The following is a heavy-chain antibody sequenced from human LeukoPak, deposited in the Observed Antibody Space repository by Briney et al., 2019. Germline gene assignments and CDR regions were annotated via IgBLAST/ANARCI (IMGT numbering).Heavy chain of an antibody. CDR2: IYHSGST. Sequence: PSETLSLTCTVSGYSINSGYYWGWIRQPPGKGLDWIGSIYHSGSTYYNPSLKSRLTISVDTSKNQFSLKLSSVTAADTAVYYCARIISSWSYWYFDLWGRGTLVTVSS. J-gene: IGHJ2*01. CDR3: ARIISSWSYWYFDL. CDR1: GYSINSGYY. V-gene: IGHV4-38-2*02. D-gene: IGHD6-13*01.